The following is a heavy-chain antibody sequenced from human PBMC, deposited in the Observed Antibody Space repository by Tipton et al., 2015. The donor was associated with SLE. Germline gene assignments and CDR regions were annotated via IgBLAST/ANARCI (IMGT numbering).Heavy chain of an antibody. CDR2: IYYSGRT. CDR1: GGSISSSTYY. J-gene: IGHJ5*02. CDR3: ADQWLGALRSGWFAP. D-gene: IGHD1-26*01. V-gene: IGHV4-61*05. Sequence: TLSLTCTVSGGSISSSTYYWGWIRQAPGKGLEWIGYIYYSGRTNYNPSLKSRVTISVDTSKNQFSLKLRSVTAADTAVYYCADQWLGALRSGWFAPWGQGTLVTVSS.